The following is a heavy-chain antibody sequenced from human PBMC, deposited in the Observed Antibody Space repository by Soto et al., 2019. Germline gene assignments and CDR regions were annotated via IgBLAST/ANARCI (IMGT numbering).Heavy chain of an antibody. CDR2: ISSSSSYI. J-gene: IGHJ3*02. CDR1: GLTFSHQP. D-gene: IGHD2-15*01. CDR3: AKGYCSGGSCHTPLYAFDI. V-gene: IGHV3-21*01. Sequence: GGPILPCLASGLTFSHQPKNWVSQAPGKALEWVSSISSSSSYIYYADSVKGRFTISRDNAKNSLYLQMTSLRAEDTAVYYCAKGYCSGGSCHTPLYAFDIWGQGTMVTV.